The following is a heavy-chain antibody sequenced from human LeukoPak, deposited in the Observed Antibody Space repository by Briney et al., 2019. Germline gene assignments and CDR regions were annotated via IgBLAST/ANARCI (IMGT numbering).Heavy chain of an antibody. CDR1: GCTISSNSYY. CDR3: ARHVSQWLLLVTGAFDM. J-gene: IGHJ3*02. CDR2: FYYSGSN. Sequence: SETLSLTCTVSGCTISSNSYYWGWIRQPPGKGLEWIGSFYYSGSNYYNPSLKSRVTISVDTYKNQFSLTLSSVTAADTAVYYCARHVSQWLLLVTGAFDMWGQGTMVTVSS. D-gene: IGHD3-22*01. V-gene: IGHV4-39*01.